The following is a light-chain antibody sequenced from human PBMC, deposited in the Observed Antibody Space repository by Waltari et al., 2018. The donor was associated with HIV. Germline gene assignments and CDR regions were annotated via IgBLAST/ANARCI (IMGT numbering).Light chain of an antibody. Sequence: DIVMTQSPDSLAVSLGERATINCTSSQSVLFSSHNKNYLDWYQQKPGQPPQLLFDWACTRESGVPSRCSGGGAAEFFTLTSSSLQAEDAAVYYGQRYNTTPWRFGPGTKVDIK. V-gene: IGKV4-1*01. CDR1: QSVLFSSHNKNY. CDR3: QRYNTTPWR. CDR2: WAC. J-gene: IGKJ3*01.